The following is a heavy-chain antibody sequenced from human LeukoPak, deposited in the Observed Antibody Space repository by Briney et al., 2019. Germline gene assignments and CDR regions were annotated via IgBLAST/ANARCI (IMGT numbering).Heavy chain of an antibody. CDR2: ISGTSGTI. CDR3: AKRLGDPRAFDY. J-gene: IGHJ4*02. Sequence: GGSLRLSCAASGFTFINYAMSWVRRAPGKGLEWVSGISGTSGTINYAAPVKGRFTISRDNSKNTLYLQMNSLRVDDMAVYYCAKRLGDPRAFDYWGQGTLVTVSS. V-gene: IGHV3-23*01. CDR1: GFTFINYA. D-gene: IGHD2-21*02.